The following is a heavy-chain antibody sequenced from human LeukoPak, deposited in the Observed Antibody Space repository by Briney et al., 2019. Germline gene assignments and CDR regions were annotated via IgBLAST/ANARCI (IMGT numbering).Heavy chain of an antibody. Sequence: ASVKVSCKASGYTFTSYAMNWVRQAPGQGLGWMGWINTNTGNPTYAQGFTGRFVFSLDTSVSTAFLQINSLKAEDTAVYYCATLPSGWPGEPPAIDIWGQGTMVTVSS. V-gene: IGHV7-4-1*02. CDR3: ATLPSGWPGEPPAIDI. J-gene: IGHJ3*02. D-gene: IGHD6-19*01. CDR2: INTNTGNP. CDR1: GYTFTSYA.